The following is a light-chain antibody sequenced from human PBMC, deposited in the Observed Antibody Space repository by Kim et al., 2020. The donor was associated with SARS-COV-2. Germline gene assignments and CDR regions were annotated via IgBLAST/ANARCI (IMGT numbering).Light chain of an antibody. CDR2: SDN. V-gene: IGLV1-40*01. Sequence: QRFTISCTGSSSNIGSGFDVHWYQQLPRTAPKFLIYSDNRRPSGVPDRFSASKSGTSASLAITGLQAEDEADYFCQSFDKRLNTYVFGSGTKVTVL. J-gene: IGLJ1*01. CDR1: SSNIGSGFD. CDR3: QSFDKRLNTYV.